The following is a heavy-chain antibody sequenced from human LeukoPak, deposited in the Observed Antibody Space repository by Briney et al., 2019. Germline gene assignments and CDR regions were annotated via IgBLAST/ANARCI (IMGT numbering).Heavy chain of an antibody. CDR1: GFTFSDYY. CDR2: ISSSGGTI. D-gene: IGHD2-15*01. J-gene: IGHJ5*02. V-gene: IGHV3-11*01. Sequence: GGSQRLSCAASGFTFSDYYMSWIRQAPGKGLEWLSYISSSGGTIYYADSVKGRFTISRDNAKNSLYLQMNSLRAEDTAVYYCARLRRAATNWFDPWGQGTLVTVSS. CDR3: ARLRRAATNWFDP.